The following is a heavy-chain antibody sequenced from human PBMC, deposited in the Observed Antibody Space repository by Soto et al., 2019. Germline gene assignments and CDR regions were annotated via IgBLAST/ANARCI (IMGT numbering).Heavy chain of an antibody. CDR3: ARAVTTEGGAFDI. D-gene: IGHD1-1*01. CDR2: IYYSGST. CDR1: GGSIRSYY. V-gene: IGHV4-59*01. J-gene: IGHJ3*02. Sequence: SETLSLPCTVSGGSIRSYYWSWIRQTPGKGLEWIGYIYYSGSTNYNPSLKSRVTISVDTSKNQFSLKLSSVTAADTAVYYCARAVTTEGGAFDIWGQGTMVTVS.